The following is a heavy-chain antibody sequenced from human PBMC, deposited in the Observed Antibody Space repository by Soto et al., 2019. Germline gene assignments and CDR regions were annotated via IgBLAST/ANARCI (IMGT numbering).Heavy chain of an antibody. V-gene: IGHV3-23*01. J-gene: IGHJ4*02. D-gene: IGHD2-15*01. CDR3: AKQRPIYCSGGSCYLDY. Sequence: EVQLLESGGGLVQPGGSLRLSCAASGFTFSSYAMSWVRQAPGKGLEWVSAISGSGGSTYYADSVKGRFTISRDNSKNTLYLQMNSLRAEDTAVYYCAKQRPIYCSGGSCYLDYWGQGTLVTVSS. CDR1: GFTFSSYA. CDR2: ISGSGGST.